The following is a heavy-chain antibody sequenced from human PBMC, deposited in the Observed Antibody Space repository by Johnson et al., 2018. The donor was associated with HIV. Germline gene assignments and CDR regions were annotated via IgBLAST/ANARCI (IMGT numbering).Heavy chain of an antibody. CDR1: GLTFSSYG. J-gene: IGHJ3*01. V-gene: IGHV3-23*04. Sequence: VLLVESGGGVVQPGRSLRLSCAASGLTFSSYGMSWVRQAPGKGPEWVSGISGSGGSTYYADSVKGRFTISRDNSKSTLFLQMNSLRAEDTAAYYCAKADDILTGYYKGFDAFDVWGQVTMVSVSS. CDR3: AKADDILTGYYKGFDAFDV. D-gene: IGHD3-9*01. CDR2: ISGSGGST.